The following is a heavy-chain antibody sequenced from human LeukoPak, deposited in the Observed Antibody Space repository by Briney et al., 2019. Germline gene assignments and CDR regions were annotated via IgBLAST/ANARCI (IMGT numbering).Heavy chain of an antibody. CDR2: IYSGGNT. Sequence: PGGSLRLSCAASGFTVSGNYMTWVRQAPGKGLEWVSVIYSGGNTYYVDSVKGRFTISRDNSKNTPYLQMNSLRAEDTAVYYCGGKKTTVMTRGYYYYGMDVWGQGTTVTVSS. D-gene: IGHD1-1*01. V-gene: IGHV3-66*01. J-gene: IGHJ6*02. CDR1: GFTVSGNY. CDR3: GGKKTTVMTRGYYYYGMDV.